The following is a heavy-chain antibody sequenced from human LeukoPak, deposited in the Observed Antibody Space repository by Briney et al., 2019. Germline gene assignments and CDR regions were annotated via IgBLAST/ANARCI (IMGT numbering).Heavy chain of an antibody. CDR2: ISISSTYI. Sequence: GGSLRLSCAASGFTFSSYSMNWVRQAPGKGLEWVSSISISSTYIYYADSVKGRFTISRDNAKNSLYLQMNSLRAEDTAVYYCARDLGGWYFDYWGQGTLVTVSS. J-gene: IGHJ4*02. D-gene: IGHD2-15*01. V-gene: IGHV3-21*01. CDR3: ARDLGGWYFDY. CDR1: GFTFSSYS.